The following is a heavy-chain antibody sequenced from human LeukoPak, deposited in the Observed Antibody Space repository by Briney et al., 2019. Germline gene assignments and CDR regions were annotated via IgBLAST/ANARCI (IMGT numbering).Heavy chain of an antibody. D-gene: IGHD6-19*01. V-gene: IGHV3-21*01. J-gene: IGHJ4*02. Sequence: GGSLRLSCAASGFTFSTYSMNWVRQAPGKGLEWVSSISSSSSYIYYADSVKGRFTISRDNAKNSLYLQMNSLRAEDTAVHYCARGVGSSGWYLGFDYWGQGTLVTVSS. CDR3: ARGVGSSGWYLGFDY. CDR1: GFTFSTYS. CDR2: ISSSSSYI.